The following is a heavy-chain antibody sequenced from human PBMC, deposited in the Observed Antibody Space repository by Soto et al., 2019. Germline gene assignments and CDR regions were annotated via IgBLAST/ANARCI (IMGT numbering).Heavy chain of an antibody. D-gene: IGHD2-21*02. CDR1: GYSFTSYW. CDR3: ARQEGVVVTDGAFDI. V-gene: IGHV5-51*01. CDR2: IYPGDSDT. J-gene: IGHJ3*02. Sequence: PGESLKISCKGSGYSFTSYWIGWVRQMPGKGLEWMGIIYPGDSDTRYSPSFQGQVTISADKSISTAYLQWSSLKASDTAVYYCARQEGVVVTDGAFDIWGQGTMVTVSS.